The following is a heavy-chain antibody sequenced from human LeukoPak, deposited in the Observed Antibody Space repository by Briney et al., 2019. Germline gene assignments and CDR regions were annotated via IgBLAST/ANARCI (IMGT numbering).Heavy chain of an antibody. CDR2: FHSSGGT. D-gene: IGHD3-3*01. Sequence: PSETLSLTCTVSGGSISGYSWSWIRRPAGKGLEYVGRFHSSGGTYYNPSLESRVTMSLDTSKNQFSLKLSSVTAADTAVYYCARATYYDFWSGYYFFDYWGQGTLVTVSS. CDR3: ARATYYDFWSGYYFFDY. J-gene: IGHJ4*02. CDR1: GGSISGYS. V-gene: IGHV4-4*07.